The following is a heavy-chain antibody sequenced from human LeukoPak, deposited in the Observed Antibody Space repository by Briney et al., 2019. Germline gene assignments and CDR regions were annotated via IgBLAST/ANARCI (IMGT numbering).Heavy chain of an antibody. V-gene: IGHV3-23*01. Sequence: PGGSLRLSCAASGFTFSSYAMNWVRQAPGKGLEWVSAISGSGGSTDYADSVKGRFTISRDNSKNTLYLQMNSLRAEDTAVYYCAKSSLIRGVTLDAFDIWGQGTMDTVSS. CDR2: ISGSGGST. D-gene: IGHD3-10*01. J-gene: IGHJ3*02. CDR1: GFTFSSYA. CDR3: AKSSLIRGVTLDAFDI.